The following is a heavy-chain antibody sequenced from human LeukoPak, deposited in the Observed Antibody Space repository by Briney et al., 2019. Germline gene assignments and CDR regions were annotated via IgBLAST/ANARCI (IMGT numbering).Heavy chain of an antibody. V-gene: IGHV3-30*04. CDR2: ISFDGGET. CDR1: GFTFSNYA. D-gene: IGHD3-16*01. Sequence: PGRSLRLSCAASGFTFSNYALHWVRQAPGKGLEWVAVISFDGGETHYADSVKGRFTIYRDNSKNTLSLEMHNLRTEDTTVYYCVRDRTRGGTTYLDYWGQGTLVTVSS. CDR3: VRDRTRGGTTYLDY. J-gene: IGHJ4*02.